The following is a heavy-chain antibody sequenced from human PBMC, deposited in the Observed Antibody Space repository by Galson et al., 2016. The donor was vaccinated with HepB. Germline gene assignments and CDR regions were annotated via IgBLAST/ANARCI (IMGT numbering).Heavy chain of an antibody. D-gene: IGHD3-22*01. V-gene: IGHV1-46*01. CDR1: GNTFTSYY. CDR3: ARVARRDSSGCV. J-gene: IGHJ6*02. Sequence: SVKVSCKAAGNTFTSYYMHWVRQAPGQGLEWMGIINPSGGRARYAQKFQGRVNMTRDTSSSTIYMELSGLGSEDTAAYYCARVARRDSSGCVWGQGTTVTVSS. CDR2: INPSGGRA.